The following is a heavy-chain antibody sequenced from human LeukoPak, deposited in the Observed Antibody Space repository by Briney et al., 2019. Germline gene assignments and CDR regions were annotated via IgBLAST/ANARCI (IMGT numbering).Heavy chain of an antibody. CDR3: TRGGYSDD. Sequence: PGGSLRLSCAASGFTFSSYWMNWVRQAPGKGLEPVANINQDGSEKYYVDTVKGRFTISRDNAKNSLYLQMSSLRAEDTAVYYCTRGGYSDDWGQGTLVTVSS. V-gene: IGHV3-7*01. J-gene: IGHJ4*02. CDR1: GFTFSSYW. CDR2: INQDGSEK.